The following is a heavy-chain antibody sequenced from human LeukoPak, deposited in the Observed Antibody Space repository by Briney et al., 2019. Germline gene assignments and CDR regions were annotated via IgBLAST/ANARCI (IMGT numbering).Heavy chain of an antibody. CDR2: ISGSGGST. Sequence: GGSLRLSCACSEFTFSSHDMTWFRQAPGKGLEWVSTISGSGGSTYYADSVKGRFTISRDNSKNTFYLQMNSLRVEDTAVYYCANPRFDYWGQGTLVTVSS. V-gene: IGHV3-23*01. D-gene: IGHD3-3*01. CDR1: EFTFSSHD. CDR3: ANPRFDY. J-gene: IGHJ4*02.